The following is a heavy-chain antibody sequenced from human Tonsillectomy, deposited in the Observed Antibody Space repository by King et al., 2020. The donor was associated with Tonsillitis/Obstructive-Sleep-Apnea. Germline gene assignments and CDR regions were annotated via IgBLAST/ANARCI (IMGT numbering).Heavy chain of an antibody. CDR3: AREADTAMGTFDY. V-gene: IGHV1-69*12. D-gene: IGHD5-18*01. CDR2: IIPIIGTA. Sequence: QLVQSGAEVKKPGSSVKVSCKASGGTFSSYAISWVRQAPGQGLEWMGGIIPIIGTANYAQKFQGRGTITAGESTSTAYMELSSLRSEDTAVYYCAREADTAMGTFDYWGQGTLVTVSS. J-gene: IGHJ4*02. CDR1: GGTFSSYA.